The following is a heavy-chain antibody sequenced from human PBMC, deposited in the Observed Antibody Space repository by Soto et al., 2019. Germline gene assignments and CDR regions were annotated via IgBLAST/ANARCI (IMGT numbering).Heavy chain of an antibody. V-gene: IGHV1-69*06. Sequence: GASVKVSCKASGGTFSSYAISWVRQAPGQGLEWMGGIIPIFGTANYAQKFQGRVTITADKSTSTAYMELSSLRSEDTAVYYCARGSYDFWSGINYHYYYGMDVWGQGTTVTVSS. CDR1: GGTFSSYA. CDR2: IIPIFGTA. D-gene: IGHD3-3*01. CDR3: ARGSYDFWSGINYHYYYGMDV. J-gene: IGHJ6*02.